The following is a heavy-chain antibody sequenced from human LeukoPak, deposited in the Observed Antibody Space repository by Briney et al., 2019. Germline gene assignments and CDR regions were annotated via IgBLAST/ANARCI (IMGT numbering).Heavy chain of an antibody. CDR1: GGSISSYY. Sequence: SEALSLACTVSGGSISSYYWSWIRQPPGKGLEWIGYIYYSGSTNYNPSLKSRVTISVDTSKNQFSLKLSSVTAADTAVYYCARDLDGDLDYWGQGTLVTVSS. CDR2: IYYSGST. D-gene: IGHD4-17*01. CDR3: ARDLDGDLDY. V-gene: IGHV4-59*01. J-gene: IGHJ4*02.